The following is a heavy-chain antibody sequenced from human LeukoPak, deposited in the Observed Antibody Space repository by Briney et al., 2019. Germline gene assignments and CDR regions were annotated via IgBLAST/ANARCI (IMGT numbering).Heavy chain of an antibody. CDR3: ARDDSGGPKSDY. CDR1: GYTFTGYY. V-gene: IGHV1-18*04. Sequence: ASVKVSCKASGYTFTGYYMHWVRQAPGQGLEWMGWISAYNGNTNYAQKLQGRVTMTTDTSTSTAYMELRSLRSDDTAVYYCARDDSGGPKSDYWGQGTLVTVSS. D-gene: IGHD6-19*01. CDR2: ISAYNGNT. J-gene: IGHJ4*02.